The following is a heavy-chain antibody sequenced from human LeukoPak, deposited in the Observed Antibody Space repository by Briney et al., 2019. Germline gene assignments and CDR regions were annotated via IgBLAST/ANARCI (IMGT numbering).Heavy chain of an antibody. CDR3: ARARPRNYYGSGSPDY. CDR2: ISSSSSTI. D-gene: IGHD3-10*01. Sequence: GGSLRLSCAASGFTFSSYSMNWVRQAPGKGLEWVSYISSSSSTIYYADSVKGRFIISRDNAKNSLYLQMNSLRAEDTAVYYCARARPRNYYGSGSPDYWGQGTLVTVSS. V-gene: IGHV3-48*01. CDR1: GFTFSSYS. J-gene: IGHJ4*02.